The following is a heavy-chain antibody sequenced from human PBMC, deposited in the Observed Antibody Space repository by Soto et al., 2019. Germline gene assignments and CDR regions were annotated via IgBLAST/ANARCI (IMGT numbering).Heavy chain of an antibody. CDR2: IYSSGSA. CDR1: GGSMYTYS. D-gene: IGHD1-26*01. CDR3: ATIVGANDY. V-gene: IGHV4-4*07. J-gene: IGHJ4*02. Sequence: QVHLQESGPTLLKSSETLSLTCTVSGGSMYTYSWTWIRQPVGKGLEWVGHIYSSGSANYNPSLKSRVSMSVDSSKNQFSLKLNSVTAADTAVYYCATIVGANDYWGRGTLVTVSS.